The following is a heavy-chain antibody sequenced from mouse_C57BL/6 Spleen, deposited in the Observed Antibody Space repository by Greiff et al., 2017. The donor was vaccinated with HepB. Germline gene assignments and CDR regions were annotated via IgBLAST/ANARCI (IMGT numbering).Heavy chain of an antibody. J-gene: IGHJ2*01. Sequence: EVQRVESGAELVRPGASVKLSCTASGFNIKDDYMHWVKQRPEQGLEWIGWIDPENGDTEYASKFQGKATITADTSSNTAYLQLSSLTSEDTAVYYCTTYTMVRGYWGQGTTLTVSS. D-gene: IGHD2-2*01. CDR3: TTYTMVRGY. CDR2: IDPENGDT. V-gene: IGHV14-4*01. CDR1: GFNIKDDY.